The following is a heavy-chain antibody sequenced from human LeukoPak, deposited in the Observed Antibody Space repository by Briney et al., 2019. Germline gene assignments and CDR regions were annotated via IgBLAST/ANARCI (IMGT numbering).Heavy chain of an antibody. D-gene: IGHD4-17*01. Sequence: SETLSLTCTVSGGSMSSSSYYWGWIRQPPGKGLEWIGSIYYSESTYQNPSLKSRVTISVDTSKNQFSLKLSSVTAADTAVYYCARIPTVTLFDYWGQGTLVTVSS. J-gene: IGHJ4*02. CDR3: ARIPTVTLFDY. CDR1: GGSMSSSSYY. V-gene: IGHV4-39*07. CDR2: IYYSEST.